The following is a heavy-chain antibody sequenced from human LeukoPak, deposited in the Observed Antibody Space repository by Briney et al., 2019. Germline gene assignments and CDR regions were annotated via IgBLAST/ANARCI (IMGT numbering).Heavy chain of an antibody. CDR1: GYTFTLYS. J-gene: IGHJ4*02. CDR2: INTNTGNP. CDR3: ARRSDSSGYSLGY. D-gene: IGHD3-22*01. V-gene: IGHV7-4-1*02. Sequence: ASVKVSCKTSGYTFTLYSINWVRQAPGQGLEWMGYINTNTGNPTYAQGFTGRFVFSLDTSVSTAYLQISSLEAEDTAVYYCARRSDSSGYSLGYWGQGTLVTVSS.